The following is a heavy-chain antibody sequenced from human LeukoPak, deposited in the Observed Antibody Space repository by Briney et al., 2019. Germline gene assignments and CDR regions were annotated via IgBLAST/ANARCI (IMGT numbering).Heavy chain of an antibody. J-gene: IGHJ4*02. CDR1: GFTFSSFG. CDR3: AKEGPYSGTYWHFDY. CDR2: ISYDGSNK. V-gene: IGHV3-30*18. D-gene: IGHD1-26*01. Sequence: PGRSLRLSCAASGFTFSSFGMHWVRQAPGKGLEWVAVISYDGSNKYYADSVKGRFTISRDNSKNTLYLQMNSLRAEDTAVYYCAKEGPYSGTYWHFDYWGQGTLVTVSS.